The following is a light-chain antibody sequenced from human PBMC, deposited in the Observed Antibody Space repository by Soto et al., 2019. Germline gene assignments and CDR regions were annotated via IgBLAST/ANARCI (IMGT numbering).Light chain of an antibody. V-gene: IGKV3-15*01. CDR1: QSVSSN. CDR2: DAS. CDR3: QQYNNWPRT. Sequence: EIVMTQSPVTLSVSPGDRVTLSCRASQSVSSNLAWYQQKPGQAPRLLIYDASTRATGIPARFSGSGSGTAFTLSISSLQSEDFAVYYCQQYNNWPRTFGQGTKVDIK. J-gene: IGKJ1*01.